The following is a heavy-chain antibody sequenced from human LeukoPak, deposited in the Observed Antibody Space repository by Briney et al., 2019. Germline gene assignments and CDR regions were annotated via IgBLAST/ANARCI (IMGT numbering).Heavy chain of an antibody. CDR3: ARFSSLAAVGTDY. Sequence: SETLSLTCTVSGGSINSRPYYWGWIRQPPGKGLEWLGSFYYSGSTYYKPSLKSRVTISVDTSKNQFSLKLSSVTAADTAVFYCARFSSLAAVGTDYWGQGTLVTVSS. CDR2: FYYSGST. V-gene: IGHV4-39*01. CDR1: GGSINSRPYY. J-gene: IGHJ4*02. D-gene: IGHD6-13*01.